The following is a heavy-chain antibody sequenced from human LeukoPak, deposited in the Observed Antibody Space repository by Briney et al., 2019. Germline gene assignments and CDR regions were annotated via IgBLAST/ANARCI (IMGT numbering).Heavy chain of an antibody. CDR1: RFTFSGYA. V-gene: IGHV3-23*01. CDR3: AKGSGSGWYGWFDP. J-gene: IGHJ5*02. Sequence: SGSLRLSCAASRFTFSGYAMYWVRQAPWKGLEWVSCIDASGVNTYYADSVKGRFTISRDNSNNTLYLQMNSLRAEDTAVYYCAKGSGSGWYGWFDPWGQGTLVTVSS. CDR2: IDASGVNT. D-gene: IGHD6-19*01.